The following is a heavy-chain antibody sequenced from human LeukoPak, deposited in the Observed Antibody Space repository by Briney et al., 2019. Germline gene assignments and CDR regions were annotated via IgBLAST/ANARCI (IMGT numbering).Heavy chain of an antibody. Sequence: ASVKVSCKASGYTFTSYPISWVRQAPGQGLEWMGWISVYNTNTKYAQKLQGRVTMTTDRSTSTAYMELRSLRSGDTAVYYCARGYDYGDYVGDFDYWGQGTLVTVSS. CDR3: ARGYDYGDYVGDFDY. D-gene: IGHD4-17*01. CDR1: GYTFTSYP. V-gene: IGHV1-18*01. CDR2: ISVYNTNT. J-gene: IGHJ4*02.